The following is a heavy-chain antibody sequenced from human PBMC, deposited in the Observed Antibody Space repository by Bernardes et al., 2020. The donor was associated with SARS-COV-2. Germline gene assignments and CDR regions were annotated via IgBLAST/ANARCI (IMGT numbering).Heavy chain of an antibody. Sequence: SGPTLVKPTQTLTLTCTFSGFSLSTSGMCVSWIRQPPGKALEWLARIDWDDDKYYSTSLKTRLTISKDTSKNQVVLTMTNMDPVDTATYYCAHSPHDNSGLILATFDYWGQGTLVTVSS. J-gene: IGHJ4*02. D-gene: IGHD3-22*01. CDR3: AHSPHDNSGLILATFDY. CDR1: GFSLSTSGMC. V-gene: IGHV2-70*11. CDR2: IDWDDDK.